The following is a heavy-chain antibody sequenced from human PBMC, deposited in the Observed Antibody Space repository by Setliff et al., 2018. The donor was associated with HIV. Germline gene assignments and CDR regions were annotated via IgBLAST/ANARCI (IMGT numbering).Heavy chain of an antibody. V-gene: IGHV4-4*02. CDR1: GASDISYIW. Sequence: SETLSLTCAVSGASDISYIWWSWVRQPPGKGLEWIGEVYHTGSSNLNPSLKSRVTISIDKAKNQISLRLTSVTAADTAVYYCARRGRTGNSYVLNWFDPWGQGTLVTVSS. CDR3: ARRGRTGNSYVLNWFDP. CDR2: VYHTGSS. D-gene: IGHD5-18*01. J-gene: IGHJ5*02.